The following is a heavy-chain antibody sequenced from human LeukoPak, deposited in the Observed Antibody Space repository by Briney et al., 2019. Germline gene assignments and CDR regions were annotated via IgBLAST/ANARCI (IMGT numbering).Heavy chain of an antibody. V-gene: IGHV3-7*01. CDR3: ARGMSLAD. J-gene: IGHJ4*02. D-gene: IGHD5/OR15-5a*01. CDR2: IKGDGSEK. Sequence: GGSLRLSCAASGFTFSYYWMSWVRQAPGKGLEWVANIKGDGSEKYYVDSVKGRFTISRDSGKNSLYLQMTSLRGEDTAVYYCARGMSLADWGQGTLVTVSS. CDR1: GFTFSYYW.